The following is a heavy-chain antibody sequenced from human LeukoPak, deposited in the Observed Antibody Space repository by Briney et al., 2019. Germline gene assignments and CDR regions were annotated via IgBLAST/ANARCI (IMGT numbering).Heavy chain of an antibody. CDR2: ISSDGSEK. Sequence: GRSLTLSCAAPGFSFRDSGMHWVRQAPGKGLEWVALISSDGSEKYYADSVKGRFTISRDNSKNTLYLQMNSLRTEDTAVYYCANDDVPYCSGGVCYSKGLDYWGQGTLVTVSS. CDR1: GFSFRDSG. J-gene: IGHJ4*02. V-gene: IGHV3-30*18. D-gene: IGHD2-15*01. CDR3: ANDDVPYCSGGVCYSKGLDY.